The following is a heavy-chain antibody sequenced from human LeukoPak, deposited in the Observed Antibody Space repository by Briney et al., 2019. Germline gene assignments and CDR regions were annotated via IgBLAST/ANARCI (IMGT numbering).Heavy chain of an antibody. V-gene: IGHV4-39*01. CDR2: IYYSGST. J-gene: IGHJ4*02. CDR3: ARQSGSGSYSYFDY. CDR1: GGSISSSSYY. D-gene: IGHD3-10*01. Sequence: SETLSLTCTVSGGSISSSSYYWGWIRQPPGKGLEWIGSIYYSGSTYHNPSLKSRVTISVDTSKNQFSLKLSSVTAADTAVYYCARQSGSGSYSYFDYWGQGTLVTVSS.